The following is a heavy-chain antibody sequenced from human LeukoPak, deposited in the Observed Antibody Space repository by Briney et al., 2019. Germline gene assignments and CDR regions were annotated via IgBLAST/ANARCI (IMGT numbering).Heavy chain of an antibody. V-gene: IGHV3-66*02. CDR2: IYSGGST. CDR1: GFTVRSNY. D-gene: IGHD3-9*01. Sequence: PGGSLRLSCAAPGFTVRSNYMRWVRQAPGKGLEWVSVIYSGGSTYYADSVKGRFTISRDNSKNTLYLQMNSLRAEDTAVYYCAREETFYDILTGYYIRYFDYWGQGTLVTVSS. J-gene: IGHJ4*02. CDR3: AREETFYDILTGYYIRYFDY.